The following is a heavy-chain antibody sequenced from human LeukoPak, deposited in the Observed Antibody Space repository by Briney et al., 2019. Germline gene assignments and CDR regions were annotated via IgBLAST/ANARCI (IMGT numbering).Heavy chain of an antibody. D-gene: IGHD6-6*01. CDR2: INPNSGGT. V-gene: IGHV1-2*02. CDR3: ARDVSIAARPDY. Sequence: ASVEVSCKASGYTFTTYYMHWVRQAPGQGVEWMGWINPNSGGTNYAQKFQGRVTMTRDTSISTAYMELSRLRSDDTAVYYCARDVSIAARPDYWGQGTLVTVSS. J-gene: IGHJ4*02. CDR1: GYTFTTYY.